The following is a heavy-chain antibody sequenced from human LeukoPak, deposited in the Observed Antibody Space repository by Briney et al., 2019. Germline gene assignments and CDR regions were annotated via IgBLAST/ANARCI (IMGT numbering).Heavy chain of an antibody. D-gene: IGHD3-3*01. Sequence: GGSLRLSCAASGFTFSSYWMHWVRQAPGKGLVWVTRINSDGSSTSYADSVKGRFTISRDNAKNTLYLQMNSLRAEDTAVYYCARELAITIFGVVIDDAFDIWGQGTMVTVSS. CDR1: GFTFSSYW. CDR3: ARELAITIFGVVIDDAFDI. J-gene: IGHJ3*02. V-gene: IGHV3-74*01. CDR2: INSDGSST.